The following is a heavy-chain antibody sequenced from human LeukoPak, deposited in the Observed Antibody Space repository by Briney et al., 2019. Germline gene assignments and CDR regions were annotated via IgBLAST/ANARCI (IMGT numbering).Heavy chain of an antibody. J-gene: IGHJ4*02. CDR1: GFIVSGNY. Sequence: PGGSLRLSCAASGFIVSGNYMSWVRQAPGKGLEWVSVIYTAGSTYNADSVKGRFTISRDKSKNTLYLQMNTLRAEDTAVYFCAGGNTWPGLSYWGQGTLLTVSS. D-gene: IGHD6-25*01. V-gene: IGHV3-53*01. CDR3: AGGNTWPGLSY. CDR2: IYTAGST.